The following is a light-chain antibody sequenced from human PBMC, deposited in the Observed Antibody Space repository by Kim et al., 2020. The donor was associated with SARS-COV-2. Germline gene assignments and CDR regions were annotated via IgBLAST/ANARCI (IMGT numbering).Light chain of an antibody. V-gene: IGKV3-20*01. Sequence: YTGESATLSYRASQSVSNGYLVWDQQKTGQAPRLLMYGASSRATGVPDRFSGSGSETDFTLTISRLEPDDFAVYYCQQYHRSPWTFGQGTKVDIK. CDR1: QSVSNGY. CDR2: GAS. CDR3: QQYHRSPWT. J-gene: IGKJ1*01.